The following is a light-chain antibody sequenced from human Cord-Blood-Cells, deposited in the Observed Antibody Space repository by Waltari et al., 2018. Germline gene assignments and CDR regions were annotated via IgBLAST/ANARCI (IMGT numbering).Light chain of an antibody. V-gene: IGKV1-39*01. J-gene: IGKJ3*01. Sequence: DIQMTQSPSSLSAPVRDRVTITCRASQSISSHLNWYLQKPGKAPKLLIYAASSLQSGVPSRFSGSGSGTDFTLTISSLQPEDFATYYCQQSYSTPFTFGPGTKVDIK. CDR1: QSISSH. CDR2: AAS. CDR3: QQSYSTPFT.